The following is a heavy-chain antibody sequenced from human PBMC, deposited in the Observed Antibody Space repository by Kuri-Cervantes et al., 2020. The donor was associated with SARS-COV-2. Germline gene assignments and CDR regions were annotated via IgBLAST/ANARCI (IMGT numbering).Heavy chain of an antibody. CDR1: GFTFSSYG. J-gene: IGHJ5*02. CDR3: ARDASVVGFSSSPPLP. Sequence: GGSLRLSCAASGFTFSSYGMHWVRQAPGKGLEWVAFIRYDGSNKYYADSVKGRFTISRDNSKNTLYLQMNSLRAEDTAVYYCARDASVVGFSSSPPLPWGQGTLVTVSS. V-gene: IGHV3-30*02. CDR2: IRYDGSNK. D-gene: IGHD6-6*01.